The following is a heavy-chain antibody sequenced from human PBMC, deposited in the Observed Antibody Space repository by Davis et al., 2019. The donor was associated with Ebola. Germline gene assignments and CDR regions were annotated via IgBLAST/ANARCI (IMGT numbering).Heavy chain of an antibody. Sequence: GESLKISCAASGFTFSSYAMHWVRQAPGKGLEWVAVISYDGSNKYYADSVKGRFTISRDNSKNTLYLQMNSLRAEDTAVYYCAREAAARPMGYFDYWGQGTLVTVSS. CDR1: GFTFSSYA. D-gene: IGHD6-6*01. CDR2: ISYDGSNK. CDR3: AREAAARPMGYFDY. V-gene: IGHV3-30-3*01. J-gene: IGHJ4*02.